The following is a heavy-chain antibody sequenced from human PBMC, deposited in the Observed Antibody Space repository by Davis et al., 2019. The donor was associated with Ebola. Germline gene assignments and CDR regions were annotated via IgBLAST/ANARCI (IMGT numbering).Heavy chain of an antibody. D-gene: IGHD5-12*01. CDR1: GFTFSSYW. J-gene: IGHJ6*04. Sequence: GESLKISCAASGFTFSSYWMHWVRQAPGKGLVWVSRINSDGSSTSYADSVKGRFTISRDNAKNTLFLQMNSLRAEDTAVYSCARVGSVATMGYYYFYGMDVWGKGTTVTVSS. V-gene: IGHV3-74*01. CDR2: INSDGSST. CDR3: ARVGSVATMGYYYFYGMDV.